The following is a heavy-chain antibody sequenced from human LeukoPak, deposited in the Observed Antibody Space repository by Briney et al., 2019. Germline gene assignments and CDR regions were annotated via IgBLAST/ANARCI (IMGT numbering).Heavy chain of an antibody. D-gene: IGHD3-22*01. Sequence: GGSLRLSCAASGFTFSSYAMSWVRQAPGKGLEWVSGISGSGGSTYYADSVKGRFTISRDNSKNALCLQMNSLRAEDTAVYYCAKEELYYYDSSGYSNWGQGTLVTVSS. CDR2: ISGSGGST. CDR1: GFTFSSYA. CDR3: AKEELYYYDSSGYSN. V-gene: IGHV3-23*01. J-gene: IGHJ4*02.